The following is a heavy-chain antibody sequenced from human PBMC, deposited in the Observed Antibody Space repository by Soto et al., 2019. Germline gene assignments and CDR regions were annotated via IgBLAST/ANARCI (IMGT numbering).Heavy chain of an antibody. CDR2: IYYSGST. J-gene: IGHJ4*02. Sequence: QVQLQESGPGLVKPSETLSLTCTVSGGSISSYYWSWIRQPPGKGLEWIGYIYYSGSTNYNPSLKSRVTISVDTSKNQFSPKLSSVTAADTAVYYCARQAAPDTCLDYWGQGTLVTVSS. CDR3: ARQAAPDTCLDY. D-gene: IGHD2-2*01. V-gene: IGHV4-59*08. CDR1: GGSISSYY.